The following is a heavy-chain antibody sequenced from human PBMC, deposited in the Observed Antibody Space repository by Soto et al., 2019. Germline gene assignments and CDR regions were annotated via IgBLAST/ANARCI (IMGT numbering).Heavy chain of an antibody. V-gene: IGHV3-23*01. CDR3: AKDLEWVVPGGHYYCHGMDV. CDR1: GFTFRTFV. J-gene: IGHJ6*02. Sequence: PGGSLRLSCEVSGFTFRTFVVSWVRQAPGKGLEWVSSFDGVGDSTYYADSVKGRFTIFKDSSRNRLFLQMNSLRADDTAVYYCAKDLEWVVPGGHYYCHGMDVWGQGTTVTVYS. D-gene: IGHD3-3*01. CDR2: FDGVGDST.